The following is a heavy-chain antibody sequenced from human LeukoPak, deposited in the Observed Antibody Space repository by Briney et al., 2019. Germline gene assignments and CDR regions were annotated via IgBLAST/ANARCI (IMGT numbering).Heavy chain of an antibody. CDR3: ARYDSRGSAPTRFDS. J-gene: IGHJ5*01. CDR1: GYPLGRNYF. Sequence: SETLSLTCAVSGYPLGRNYFWGWVRQPPGKRLEWIGRIYGSESTTYNPSLMNRVTISVDTSRNHLSLQLTSATAADTAVYYCARYDSRGSAPTRFDSWGQGILVTISS. V-gene: IGHV4-38-2*01. D-gene: IGHD4-23*01. CDR2: IYGSEST.